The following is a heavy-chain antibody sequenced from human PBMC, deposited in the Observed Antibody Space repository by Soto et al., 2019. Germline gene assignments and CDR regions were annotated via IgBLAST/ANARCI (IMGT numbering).Heavy chain of an antibody. Sequence: GASVKVSCKASGYTFTTYQMHWVRQAPGQGLEWMGIINPSGGSTVYAQKFQGRVTTTRDTSTSTVYMELSSLRSEDTAVYYCAKWSDNFDSIRRPLDYWGQGTLVTVSS. V-gene: IGHV1-46*01. CDR3: AKWSDNFDSIRRPLDY. CDR1: GYTFTTYQ. D-gene: IGHD3-22*01. J-gene: IGHJ4*02. CDR2: INPSGGST.